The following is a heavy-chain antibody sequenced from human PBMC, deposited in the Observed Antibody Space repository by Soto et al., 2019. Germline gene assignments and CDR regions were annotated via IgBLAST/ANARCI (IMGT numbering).Heavy chain of an antibody. J-gene: IGHJ5*02. V-gene: IGHV4-34*01. Sequence: PSETLSLTCAVYGGSFSGYYWSWIRQPPGKGLEWIGEINHSGSTNYNPSLKSRVTISVDRSKNQFSLKLSSVTAADTAVYYCARGLPAAPGAWFDPWGQGTLVTVSS. D-gene: IGHD2-2*01. CDR3: ARGLPAAPGAWFDP. CDR1: GGSFSGYY. CDR2: INHSGST.